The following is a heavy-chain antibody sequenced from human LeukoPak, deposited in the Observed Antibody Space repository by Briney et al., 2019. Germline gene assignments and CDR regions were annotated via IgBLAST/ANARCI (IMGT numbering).Heavy chain of an antibody. D-gene: IGHD3-3*02. CDR2: IGIGGDT. Sequence: GGSLRLSCAASGFTFSDYDMHWARQVTGRGLEWVSAIGIGGDTYYPGSVKGRFTISRENAKNFVYLQMNSLGAGDTAVYYCARGGIRQTFDNWGQGTLVTVSS. CDR3: ARGGIRQTFDN. CDR1: GFTFSDYD. J-gene: IGHJ4*02. V-gene: IGHV3-13*01.